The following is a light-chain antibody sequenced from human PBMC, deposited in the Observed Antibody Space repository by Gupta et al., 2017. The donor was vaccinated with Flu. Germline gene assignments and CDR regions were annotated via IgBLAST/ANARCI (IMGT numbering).Light chain of an antibody. CDR1: SSDIGGYNF. CDR3: SSYTSFTTRWV. CDR2: EVS. J-gene: IGLJ3*02. Sequence: QSALTQPASVSGSPGQSITISCTGTSSDIGGYNFVSWYQQHPGKAPKLLIYEVSNRPSGVSNRFSGSKSGNTASLTISGLQTEDESDYYCSSYTSFTTRWVFGGGTKVTVL. V-gene: IGLV2-14*03.